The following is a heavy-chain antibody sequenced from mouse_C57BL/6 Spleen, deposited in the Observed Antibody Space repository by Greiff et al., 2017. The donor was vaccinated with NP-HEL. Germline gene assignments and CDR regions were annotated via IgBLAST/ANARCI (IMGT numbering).Heavy chain of an antibody. CDR1: GFTFTDYY. D-gene: IGHD4-1*02. V-gene: IGHV7-3*01. CDR2: IRNKANGYTT. J-gene: IGHJ2*01. Sequence: EVQGVESGGGLVQPGGSLSLSCAASGFTFTDYYMSWVRQPPGKALEWLGFIRNKANGYTTEYSASVKGRLTISRATSQSILYLQMNALRAEDSATYCGARQLGRRCFFDYWGQGTTLTVSS. CDR3: ARQLGRRCFFDY.